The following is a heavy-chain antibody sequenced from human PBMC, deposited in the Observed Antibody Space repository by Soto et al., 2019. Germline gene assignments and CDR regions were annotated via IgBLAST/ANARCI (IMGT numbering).Heavy chain of an antibody. CDR2: INHRGST. CDR3: ARGQLGVVIMDY. Sequence: PSENLSLTCAVYGGSCSGDYWSWIRQPPGKGLAWIGEINHRGSTNYNPSLKSRVTISVDTSKNQFSLKLSSVTAADTAVYYCARGQLGVVIMDYRGHGTLVTVSS. J-gene: IGHJ4*01. D-gene: IGHD3-3*01. V-gene: IGHV4-34*01. CDR1: GGSCSGDY.